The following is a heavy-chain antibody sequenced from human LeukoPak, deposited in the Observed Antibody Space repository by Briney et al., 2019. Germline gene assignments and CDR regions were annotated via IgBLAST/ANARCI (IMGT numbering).Heavy chain of an antibody. CDR3: ARERIVGAASTRYYGMDV. CDR2: MKPDGSER. CDR1: GFTFTNYW. J-gene: IGHJ6*02. V-gene: IGHV3-7*03. Sequence: PGGSLRLSCAASGFTFTNYWMSWVRQAPGKGLEWVANMKPDGSERYYVDSVKGRFTVSRDNAKNSLYFQMNSLRAEDTAVYYCARERIVGAASTRYYGMDVWGQGTTVTVSS. D-gene: IGHD1-26*01.